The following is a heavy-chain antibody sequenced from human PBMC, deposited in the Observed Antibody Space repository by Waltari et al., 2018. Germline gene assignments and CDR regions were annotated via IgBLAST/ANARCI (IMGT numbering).Heavy chain of an antibody. Sequence: QVQLQQWGAGLLKPSETLSLTCAVYGGSFSGYYWSWIRQPPGKGLEWIGEINHSGSTNSNPSLKSRVTISVDTSKNQFSLKLSSVTAADTAVYYCARGRWSNNYRARLADYWGQGTLVTVSS. J-gene: IGHJ4*02. CDR2: INHSGST. CDR1: GGSFSGYY. CDR3: ARGRWSNNYRARLADY. V-gene: IGHV4-34*01. D-gene: IGHD2-15*01.